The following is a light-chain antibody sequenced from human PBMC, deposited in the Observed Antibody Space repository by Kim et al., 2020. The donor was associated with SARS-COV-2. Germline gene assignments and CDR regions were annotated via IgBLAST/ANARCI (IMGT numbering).Light chain of an antibody. CDR2: DVS. Sequence: GRTITRTCTGPSSDVCGYNYVSWYQQHPGKAPKLLFYDVSNRPSGVSNRFSGSKSGNTASLTISGLQAEDEAEYYCTSYRRSSTYVFGTGTKVTVL. CDR1: SSDVCGYNY. V-gene: IGLV2-14*03. J-gene: IGLJ1*01. CDR3: TSYRRSSTYV.